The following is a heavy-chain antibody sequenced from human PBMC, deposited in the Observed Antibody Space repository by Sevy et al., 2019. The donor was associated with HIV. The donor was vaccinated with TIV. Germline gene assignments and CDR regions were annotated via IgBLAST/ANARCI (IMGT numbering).Heavy chain of an antibody. CDR2: ISYDVSNK. Sequence: GGSLRLSCAASGFTFSSYAMHWVRQAPGKGLEWVAVISYDVSNKYYADSVKGRFTISRDNSKNTLYLQMNSLRAEDTAVYYGSRDGRQIFGVVISYYIDVWGKGTTVTVSS. CDR1: GFTFSSYA. J-gene: IGHJ6*03. V-gene: IGHV3-30-3*01. D-gene: IGHD3-3*01. CDR3: SRDGRQIFGVVISYYIDV.